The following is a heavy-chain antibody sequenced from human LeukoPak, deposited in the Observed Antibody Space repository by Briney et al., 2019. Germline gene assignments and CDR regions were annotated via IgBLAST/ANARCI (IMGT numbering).Heavy chain of an antibody. CDR2: IKQDGSVK. J-gene: IGHJ4*02. CDR3: AREQRTFDY. D-gene: IGHD5-24*01. CDR1: GFTFSNFW. V-gene: IGHV3-7*03. Sequence: GGSLRLSCAASGFTFSNFWMNWVRQAPGKGLEWVANIKQDGSVKHYVDSVKGRFTISRDNADNSLYLQLSSLRAEDMAVYYCAREQRTFDYWGQGILVTVSS.